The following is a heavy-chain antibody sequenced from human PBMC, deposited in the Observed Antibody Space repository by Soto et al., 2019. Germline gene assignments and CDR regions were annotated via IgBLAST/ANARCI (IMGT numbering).Heavy chain of an antibody. Sequence: PGGALRLSCSASGLTFINYAMHWVRQAPGKGLEWVAVIRYDGSHENYADSVKGRFTISRDNSKNILYLQMNSLRAEDTALYYCVGQLYSSGWAAVSPWGQGTLVTFSS. V-gene: IGHV3-30*02. CDR3: VGQLYSSGWAAVSP. D-gene: IGHD6-19*01. CDR2: IRYDGSHE. J-gene: IGHJ5*02. CDR1: GLTFINYA.